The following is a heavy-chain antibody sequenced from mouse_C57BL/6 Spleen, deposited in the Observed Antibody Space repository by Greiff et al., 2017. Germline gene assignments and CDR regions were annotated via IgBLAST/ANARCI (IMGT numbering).Heavy chain of an antibody. CDR3: ASPSYITTVVATDFDY. V-gene: IGHV14-3*01. CDR1: GFNIKNTY. Sequence: VQLQQSVAELVRPGASVKLSCTASGFNIKNTYMHWVKQRPEQGLEWIGRIDPANGNTKYAPKFQGKATITADTSSNTAYLQLSSLTSEDTAIYYCASPSYITTVVATDFDYWGQGTTLTVSS. CDR2: IDPANGNT. J-gene: IGHJ2*01. D-gene: IGHD1-1*01.